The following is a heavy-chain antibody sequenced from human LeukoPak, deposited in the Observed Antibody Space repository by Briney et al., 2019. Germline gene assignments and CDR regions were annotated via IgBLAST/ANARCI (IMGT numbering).Heavy chain of an antibody. CDR1: GFSFSNFA. V-gene: IGHV3-23*01. CDR2: IIGSSGDT. CDR3: AKGAYDYIEMGYFDY. J-gene: IGHJ4*02. Sequence: RASLRLSCAASGFSFSNFAMSWVRQAPGKGLEWVSLIIGSSGDTFYADSVKGRFTISRDNSKNRLYLQMNSLRAEDTALYYCAKGAYDYIEMGYFDYWGQGTLVTVSS. D-gene: IGHD5-12*01.